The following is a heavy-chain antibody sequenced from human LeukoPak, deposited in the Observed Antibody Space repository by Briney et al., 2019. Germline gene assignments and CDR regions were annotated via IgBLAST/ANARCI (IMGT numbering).Heavy chain of an antibody. V-gene: IGHV3-15*01. D-gene: IGHD3-22*01. CDR2: IKSKTDGGTT. CDR3: TTESSGFYYFDY. Sequence: GGSLRLSCAASGFTFSNAWMSWVRRAPGKGLEWVGRIKSKTDGGTTDYAAPVKGRFTISRDDSKNTLYLQMNSLKTEDTAVYYCTTESSGFYYFDYWGQGTLVTVSS. CDR1: GFTFSNAW. J-gene: IGHJ4*02.